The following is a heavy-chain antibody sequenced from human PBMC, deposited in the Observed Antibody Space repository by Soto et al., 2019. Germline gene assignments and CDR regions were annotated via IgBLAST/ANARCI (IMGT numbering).Heavy chain of an antibody. Sequence: SVKVSCKASGGTFSSYAISWVRQAPGQGLEWMGGIIPIFGTANYAQKFQGRVTITADKSTSTAYMELSSLRSEDTAVYYCARDGGSSTSCYVCAYYYGMDAWGQGTTVTVSS. V-gene: IGHV1-69*06. CDR1: GGTFSSYA. D-gene: IGHD2-2*01. CDR2: IIPIFGTA. J-gene: IGHJ6*02. CDR3: ARDGGSSTSCYVCAYYYGMDA.